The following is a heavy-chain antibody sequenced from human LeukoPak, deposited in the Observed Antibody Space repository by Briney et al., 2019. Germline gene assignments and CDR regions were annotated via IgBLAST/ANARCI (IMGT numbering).Heavy chain of an antibody. V-gene: IGHV3-48*01. J-gene: IGHJ4*02. CDR2: ISSGSRTI. CDR3: ARESITGHRDFDY. Sequence: PGGSLRLSCAASGFTFGSYSMNWVRRAPGKGLEWISYISSGSRTIYYADSVEGRFTVSRDNAKNSLYLQMRSLRAEDTAVYYCARESITGHRDFDYWGQGTLVTVSS. CDR1: GFTFGSYS. D-gene: IGHD1-20*01.